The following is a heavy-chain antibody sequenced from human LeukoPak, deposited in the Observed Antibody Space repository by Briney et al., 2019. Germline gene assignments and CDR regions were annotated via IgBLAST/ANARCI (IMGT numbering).Heavy chain of an antibody. CDR1: GGSISSSSYY. CDR3: ARFSSGWYSGGY. CDR2: IYYSGST. V-gene: IGHV4-39*01. D-gene: IGHD6-19*01. Sequence: PSETLSLTCTVPGGSISSSSYYWGWIRQPPGKGLEWIGSIYYSGSTYYNPSLKSRVTISVDTSKKQFSLKLSSVTAADTAVYYCARFSSGWYSGGYWGQGTLVTVSS. J-gene: IGHJ4*02.